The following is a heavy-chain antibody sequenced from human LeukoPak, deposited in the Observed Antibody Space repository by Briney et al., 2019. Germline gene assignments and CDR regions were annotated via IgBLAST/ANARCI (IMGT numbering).Heavy chain of an antibody. CDR1: GFTFSSYT. J-gene: IGHJ6*03. CDR3: ARAGFGAGDYYYYMDV. CDR2: ISYDGSDK. Sequence: GGSLRLSCAASGFTFSSYTMNWVRQAPGKGLEWVTTISYDGSDKFYADSVKGRFTISRDSSNNTLYLQMNSLRPEDTALYYCARAGFGAGDYYYYMDVWGKGTTVTVSS. D-gene: IGHD3-16*01. V-gene: IGHV3-30*01.